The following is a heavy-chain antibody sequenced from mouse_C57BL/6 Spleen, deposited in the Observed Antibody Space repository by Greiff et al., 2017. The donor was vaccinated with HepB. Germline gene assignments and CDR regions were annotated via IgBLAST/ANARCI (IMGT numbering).Heavy chain of an antibody. V-gene: IGHV3-6*01. J-gene: IGHJ4*01. Sequence: EVQLQQSGPGLVKPSQSLSLTCSVTGYSITSGYYWNWIRQFPGNKLEWMGYISYDGSNNYNPSLKNRISITRDTPKNQFFLKLNSVTTEDTATYYCSRAPPITTVVAPYAMDYWGQGTSVTVSS. D-gene: IGHD1-1*01. CDR1: GYSITSGYY. CDR3: SRAPPITTVVAPYAMDY. CDR2: ISYDGSN.